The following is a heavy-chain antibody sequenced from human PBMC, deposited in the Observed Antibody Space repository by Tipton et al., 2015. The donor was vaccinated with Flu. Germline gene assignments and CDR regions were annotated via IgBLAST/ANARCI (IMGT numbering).Heavy chain of an antibody. D-gene: IGHD4-23*01. V-gene: IGHV4-34*01. CDR3: AGTMLVTPDGVDV. Sequence: TLSLTCTISGGSFSAYYWSWIRQSPGKGLEWIGEVNHSGGTNYNPPLKGRVTISLDTSKNHFSLELSSVTAADTAVYYCAGTMLVTPDGVDVCGQGTMVAGSS. J-gene: IGHJ3*01. CDR2: VNHSGGT. CDR1: GGSFSAYY.